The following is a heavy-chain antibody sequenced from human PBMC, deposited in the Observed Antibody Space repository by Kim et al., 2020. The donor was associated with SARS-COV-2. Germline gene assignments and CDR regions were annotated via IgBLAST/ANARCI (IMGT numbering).Heavy chain of an antibody. J-gene: IGHJ4*02. CDR1: GYTFTGYS. CDR2: IDPTSGDT. CDR3: ARGNSFY. V-gene: IGHV1-2*06. Sequence: ASVKVSCKASGYTFTGYSMHWVRQAPGQGLEWMGRIDPTSGDTKFAQKFQGRVTLTMDTSSSTAYVELNSLTSDDTAVYYCARGNSFYWGQGTLVTVPS. D-gene: IGHD6-13*01.